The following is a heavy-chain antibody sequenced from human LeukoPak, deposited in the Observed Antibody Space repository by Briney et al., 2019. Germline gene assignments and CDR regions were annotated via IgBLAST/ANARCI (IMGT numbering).Heavy chain of an antibody. Sequence: SETLSLTCAVYGGSFSGYYWSWIRQPPGKGLEWIGEINHSGSTNYNPSLKSRVTISVDTSKNQFSLKPSSVTAADTAVYYCARDLGFNYFDYWGQGTLVTVSS. V-gene: IGHV4-34*01. D-gene: IGHD3-16*01. CDR3: ARDLGFNYFDY. CDR1: GGSFSGYY. J-gene: IGHJ4*02. CDR2: INHSGST.